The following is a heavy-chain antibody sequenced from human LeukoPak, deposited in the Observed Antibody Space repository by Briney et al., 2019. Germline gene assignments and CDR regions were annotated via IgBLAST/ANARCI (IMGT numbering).Heavy chain of an antibody. V-gene: IGHV3-66*01. D-gene: IGHD6-19*01. Sequence: QPGGSLRLSCTASGFTFGDYAMSWVRQAPGKGLEWLSTIYDGERTSYVDSVKGRFTISRDNSKNTLYLQMNSLRADDTSVYYCARAEQWLAFDYWGLGTLVTVSS. J-gene: IGHJ4*02. CDR2: IYDGERT. CDR3: ARAEQWLAFDY. CDR1: GFTFGDYA.